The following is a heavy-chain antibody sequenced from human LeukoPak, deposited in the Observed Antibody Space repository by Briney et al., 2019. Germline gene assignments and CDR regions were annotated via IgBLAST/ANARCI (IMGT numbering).Heavy chain of an antibody. J-gene: IGHJ5*02. Sequence: GGSLRLSCAASGFTFSSYGMHWVRQAPGKGLEWVAVISYDGSNKYYADSVKGRFTISRDNSKNTLYLQMNSLRAEDTAVYYCAKGRSSIAAPLNWFDPWGQGTLVTVSS. CDR2: ISYDGSNK. D-gene: IGHD6-6*01. V-gene: IGHV3-30*18. CDR1: GFTFSSYG. CDR3: AKGRSSIAAPLNWFDP.